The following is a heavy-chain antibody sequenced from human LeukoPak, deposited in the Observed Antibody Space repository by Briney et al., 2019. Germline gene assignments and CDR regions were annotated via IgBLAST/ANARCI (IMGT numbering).Heavy chain of an antibody. V-gene: IGHV3-48*03. CDR3: AREGIAAAGPFDY. J-gene: IGHJ4*02. CDR2: ISSSGGAI. D-gene: IGHD6-13*01. Sequence: PGGSLRLSCAASGFTFSSYEMNWVRQAPGKGLEWVSYISSSGGAIYYAYSVKGRFTISRDNAKNSLYLQMNSLRAEDTAVYYRAREGIAAAGPFDYWGQGTLVTVSS. CDR1: GFTFSSYE.